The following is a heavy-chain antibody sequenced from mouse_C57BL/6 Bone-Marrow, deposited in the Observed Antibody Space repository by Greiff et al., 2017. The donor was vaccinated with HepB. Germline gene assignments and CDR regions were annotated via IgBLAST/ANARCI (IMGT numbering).Heavy chain of an antibody. CDR3: ARDGDYYGSSYGWFAY. J-gene: IGHJ3*01. D-gene: IGHD1-1*01. CDR1: GYSITSGYY. Sequence: EVKLQESGPGLVKPSQSLSLTCSVTGYSITSGYYWNWIRQFPGNKLEWMGYISYDGSNNYNPSLKNRISITRDTSKNQFFLKLNSVTTEDTATYYCARDGDYYGSSYGWFAYWGQGTLVTVSA. V-gene: IGHV3-6*01. CDR2: ISYDGSN.